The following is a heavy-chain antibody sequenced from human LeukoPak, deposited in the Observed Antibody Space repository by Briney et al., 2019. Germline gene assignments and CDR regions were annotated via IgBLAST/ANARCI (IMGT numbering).Heavy chain of an antibody. D-gene: IGHD6-19*01. CDR1: GGSISSYY. J-gene: IGHJ6*02. CDR2: IYYSGST. V-gene: IGHV4-59*01. Sequence: SETLSLTCTVSGGSISSYYWSWIRQPPGKGLEWIGYIYYSGSTNYNPSLKSRVTISVDTSKNQFSLKLSSVTAADTAVYYCARGKGAVPRRIAVAVNYYYYGMDVWGQGTTVTVSS. CDR3: ARGKGAVPRRIAVAVNYYYYGMDV.